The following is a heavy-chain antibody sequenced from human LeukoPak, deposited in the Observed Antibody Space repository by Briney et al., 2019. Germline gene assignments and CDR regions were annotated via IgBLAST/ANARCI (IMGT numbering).Heavy chain of an antibody. CDR3: ARREAYSNNFDY. J-gene: IGHJ4*02. D-gene: IGHD4-11*01. CDR1: GGSISSGGYS. CDR2: IYHSGST. Sequence: PSETLSLTCAVSGGSISSGGYSWSWIRQPPGKGLEWIGYIYHSGSTYYNPSLESRVTISVDRSKNQFSLKLSSVTAADTAVYYCARREAYSNNFDYWGQGTLVTVSS. V-gene: IGHV4-30-2*01.